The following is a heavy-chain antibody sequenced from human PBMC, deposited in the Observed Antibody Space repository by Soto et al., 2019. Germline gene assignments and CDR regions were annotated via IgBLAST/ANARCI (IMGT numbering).Heavy chain of an antibody. Sequence: QVQLQESGPGLVKPSETLSLTCTVSGGSISSYYWSWIRQPPGKGLEWIGYIYYSGSTNYNPSLNRRVPIAVXXSXNXYALKLSSVTAADTAVYYCARCDYGDYASTVDAFDIWGQGTMVTVSS. D-gene: IGHD4-17*01. J-gene: IGHJ3*02. CDR3: ARCDYGDYASTVDAFDI. CDR1: GGSISSYY. V-gene: IGHV4-59*01. CDR2: IYYSGST.